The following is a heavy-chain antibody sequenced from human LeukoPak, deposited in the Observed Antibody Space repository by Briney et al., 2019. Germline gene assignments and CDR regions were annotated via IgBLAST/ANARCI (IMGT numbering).Heavy chain of an antibody. CDR2: INPSGGTT. V-gene: IGHV1-46*01. D-gene: IGHD2-2*01. CDR1: GYTFTTYY. J-gene: IGHJ6*02. Sequence: GASVKLSCKTSGYTFTTYYIHRVRQAPGQGLEWLGIINPSGGTTTYAQKFQGRVTMTRDTSISTAYMELSRLRSDDTAVFYCARVGGYCTTTSCSYGMDVWGQGTTVTVSS. CDR3: ARVGGYCTTTSCSYGMDV.